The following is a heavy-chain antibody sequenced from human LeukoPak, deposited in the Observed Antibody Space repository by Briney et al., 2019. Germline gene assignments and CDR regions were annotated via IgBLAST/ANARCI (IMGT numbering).Heavy chain of an antibody. CDR1: GYTFTSYG. J-gene: IGHJ4*02. V-gene: IGHV1-18*01. CDR2: ISAYNGNT. D-gene: IGHD3-10*01. CDR3: ARDTLWFGESYGVFDY. Sequence: ASVKVSCKASGYTFTSYGISWVRQAPGQGLEWMGWISAYNGNTNYAQKLQGRVTMTTDTSTSTAYMELRSLRSDDTAVYYCARDTLWFGESYGVFDYWGQGTLVTVSS.